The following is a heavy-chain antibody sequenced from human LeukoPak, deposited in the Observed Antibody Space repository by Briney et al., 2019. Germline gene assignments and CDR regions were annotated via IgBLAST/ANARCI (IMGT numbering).Heavy chain of an antibody. Sequence: SETLSLTCTVSGGSISSSSYSWGWIRQPPGKGLEWIGSIYYSGSTYYNPSLKSRVTISVDTSKNQFSLKLSSVTAADTAVYYCARDGYDILTGYRWFDPWGQGTLVTVSS. J-gene: IGHJ5*02. D-gene: IGHD3-9*01. CDR3: ARDGYDILTGYRWFDP. CDR2: IYYSGST. V-gene: IGHV4-39*02. CDR1: GGSISSSSYS.